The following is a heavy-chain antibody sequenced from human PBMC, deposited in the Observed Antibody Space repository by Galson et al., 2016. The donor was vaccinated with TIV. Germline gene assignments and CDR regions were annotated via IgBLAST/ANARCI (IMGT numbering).Heavy chain of an antibody. CDR1: GFTFSSYA. CDR2: ISAGGGNE. CDR3: AKSTNWNYLYYFDY. V-gene: IGHV3-23*01. D-gene: IGHD1-7*01. J-gene: IGHJ4*02. Sequence: SLRLSCAASGFTFSSYAMSWVRQAPGKGPEWVSAISAGGGNEYYADSVKGRFTISRDNSRNTLYLQMNSLRAEDSAVYYCAKSTNWNYLYYFDYWGQGALVTVSS.